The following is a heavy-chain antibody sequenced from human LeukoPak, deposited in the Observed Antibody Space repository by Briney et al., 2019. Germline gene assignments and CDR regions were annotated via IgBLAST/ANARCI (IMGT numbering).Heavy chain of an antibody. CDR1: GYTFTGYY. V-gene: IGHV1-2*02. J-gene: IGHJ4*02. CDR3: ARARPFPYSSSWYPFDY. D-gene: IGHD6-13*01. CDR2: INPNSGGT. Sequence: ASVEVSCKASGYTFTGYYMHWVRQAPGQGLEWMGWINPNSGGTNYAQKFQGRVTMTRDTSISTAYMELSRLRSDDTAVYYCARARPFPYSSSWYPFDYWGQGTLVTVSS.